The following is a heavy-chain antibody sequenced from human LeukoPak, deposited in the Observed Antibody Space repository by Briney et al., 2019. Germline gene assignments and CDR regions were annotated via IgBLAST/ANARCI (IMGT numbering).Heavy chain of an antibody. CDR2: IYYSGST. CDR3: ARDYYTSGRGHFYYYYYMDV. Sequence: KPSETLSLTCTVSGGSISSSSYYWGWIRQPPGKGLEWIGSIYYSGSTYYNPSLRSRVTISVDKSKNQFSLKLSSVTAADTAVYYCARDYYTSGRGHFYYYYYMDVWGKGTTVTVSS. V-gene: IGHV4-39*07. D-gene: IGHD3-10*01. J-gene: IGHJ6*03. CDR1: GGSISSSSYY.